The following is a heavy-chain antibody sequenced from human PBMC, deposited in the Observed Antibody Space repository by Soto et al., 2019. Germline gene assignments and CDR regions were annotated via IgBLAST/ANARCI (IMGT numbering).Heavy chain of an antibody. D-gene: IGHD3-10*01. CDR1: GYTFTSYA. CDR2: INAGNGNT. CDR3: ASGEFSPNYYYDYGMDV. Sequence: QVQLVQSGAEVKKPGASVKVSCKASGYTFTSYAMHWVRQAPGQRLEWMGWINAGNGNTKYSQKFQGRVTITRDTSASTAYMELSSLRSEDTAVYYCASGEFSPNYYYDYGMDVWGQGTTVTVSS. V-gene: IGHV1-3*01. J-gene: IGHJ6*02.